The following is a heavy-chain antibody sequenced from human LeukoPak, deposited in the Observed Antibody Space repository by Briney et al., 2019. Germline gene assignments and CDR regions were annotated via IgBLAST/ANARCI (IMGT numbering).Heavy chain of an antibody. Sequence: SETLSLTCTVSGGSISSSSYYWGWIRQPPGKGLEWIGSIYYSGSTYYNPSLKSRVTISVDTSKNQFSPKLTSVTAADTAVYYCARYGGSGWVIDNWGQGTLVTVSS. CDR3: ARYGGSGWVIDN. CDR1: GGSISSSSYY. D-gene: IGHD6-19*01. CDR2: IYYSGST. J-gene: IGHJ4*02. V-gene: IGHV4-39*01.